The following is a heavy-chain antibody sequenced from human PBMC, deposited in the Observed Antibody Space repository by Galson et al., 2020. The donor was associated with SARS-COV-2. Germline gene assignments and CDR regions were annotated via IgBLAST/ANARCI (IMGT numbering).Heavy chain of an antibody. CDR1: GFTFTNYA. J-gene: IGHJ3*02. CDR2: ISHDGRIE. Sequence: GGSLRLSCAASGFTFTNYAIHWVRQAPGKGLEWVAVISHDGRIEVYADSVTGRFTISRDNSENMLFLHMDSLRADDTAVYYCARDVSGGASDIWGQGTIVTVSS. D-gene: IGHD1-26*01. V-gene: IGHV3-30*04. CDR3: ARDVSGGASDI.